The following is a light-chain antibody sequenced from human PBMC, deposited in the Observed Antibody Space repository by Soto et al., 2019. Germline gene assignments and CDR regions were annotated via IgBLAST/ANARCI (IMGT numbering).Light chain of an antibody. CDR1: QSVRSDY. V-gene: IGKV3-20*01. J-gene: IGKJ4*01. Sequence: EIVLTQSADAVSLSTGQTATLSCRASQSVRSDYFAWYQQKPGQAPRVIIFGVSTRATGVPDRFSGSGSGTDFTLTISRLEPEDFALYYCQQYGNSPLTFGGGTKVDIK. CDR3: QQYGNSPLT. CDR2: GVS.